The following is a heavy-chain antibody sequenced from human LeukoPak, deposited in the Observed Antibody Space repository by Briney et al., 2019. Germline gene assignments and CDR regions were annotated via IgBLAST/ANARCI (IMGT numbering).Heavy chain of an antibody. D-gene: IGHD3-22*01. CDR2: IKSKTDGGTT. CDR1: GFTFSNAW. V-gene: IGHV3-15*01. Sequence: PGGSLRLSCAASGFTFSNAWISWVRQAPGKGLEWVGRIKSKTDGGTTDYAAPVKGRFTISRDDSKNTLYLQMNSLKTEDTAVYYCTTDRTSITMIVVVPGWFDPWGQGTLVTVSS. CDR3: TTDRTSITMIVVVPGWFDP. J-gene: IGHJ5*02.